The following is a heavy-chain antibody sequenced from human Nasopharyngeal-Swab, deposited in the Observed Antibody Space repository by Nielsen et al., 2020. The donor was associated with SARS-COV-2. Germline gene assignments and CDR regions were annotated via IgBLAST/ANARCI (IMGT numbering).Heavy chain of an antibody. V-gene: IGHV4-61*01. Sequence: SETLSLTCTVSGGSVSSGSYYWSWIRQPPGKGLEWIGYIYYSGSTNYNPSLKSRVTISVDTSKNQFSLKLSSVTAADTAVYHCARDHYGSGSPSMDVWGQGTTATVSS. CDR1: GGSVSSGSYY. CDR3: ARDHYGSGSPSMDV. J-gene: IGHJ6*02. D-gene: IGHD3-10*01. CDR2: IYYSGST.